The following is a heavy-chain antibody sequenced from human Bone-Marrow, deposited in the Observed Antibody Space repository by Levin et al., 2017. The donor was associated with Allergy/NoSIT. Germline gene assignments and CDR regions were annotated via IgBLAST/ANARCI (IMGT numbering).Heavy chain of an antibody. CDR2: ISYTGNT. V-gene: IGHV4-30-4*08. Sequence: PSETLSLTCTVSGGAIISGDSYWSWIRQPPGKGPAWIGYISYTGNTYYNPSLRSRVVISVDTSKNQFALKLHSVTAADTAVYFCARAWFGELDRNFYGYGIDVWGQGTTVIVSS. CDR3: ARAWFGELDRNFYGYGIDV. J-gene: IGHJ6*02. D-gene: IGHD3-10*01. CDR1: GGAIISGDSY.